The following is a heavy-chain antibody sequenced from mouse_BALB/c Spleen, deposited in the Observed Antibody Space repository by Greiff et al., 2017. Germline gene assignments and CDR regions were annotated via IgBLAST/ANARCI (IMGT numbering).Heavy chain of an antibody. J-gene: IGHJ4*01. D-gene: IGHD2-10*02. V-gene: IGHV3-1*02. CDR3: ASAYGNYGAMDY. Sequence: DVKLQESGPDLVKPSQSLSLTCTVTGYSITSGYSWHWIRQFPGNKLEWMGYIHYSGSTNYNPSLKSRISITRDTSKNQFFLQLNSVTTEDTATYYCASAYGNYGAMDYWGQGTSVTVSS. CDR1: GYSITSGYS. CDR2: IHYSGST.